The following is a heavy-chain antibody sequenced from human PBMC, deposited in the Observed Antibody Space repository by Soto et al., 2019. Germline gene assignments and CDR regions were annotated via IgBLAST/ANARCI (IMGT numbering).Heavy chain of an antibody. Sequence: DVQLVESGGGIVQPGGSLRLSCAASGFTVTSYWMHWVRQAPGKGLVWVSRTSPAGSSTYYADFVRGRFTISKDTAKNTLYLQINSLGAEDTALYYCARGNTGYGNFDYWGQGTLVTVSS. V-gene: IGHV3-74*01. CDR2: TSPAGSST. CDR3: ARGNTGYGNFDY. D-gene: IGHD5-12*01. J-gene: IGHJ4*02. CDR1: GFTVTSYW.